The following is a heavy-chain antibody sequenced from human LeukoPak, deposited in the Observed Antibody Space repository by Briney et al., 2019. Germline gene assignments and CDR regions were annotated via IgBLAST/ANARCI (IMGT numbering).Heavy chain of an antibody. J-gene: IGHJ3*02. D-gene: IGHD1-1*01. CDR2: ISSSSSYT. CDR3: ARDSPNDDAFDI. Sequence: GGSLRLSCAASGFTFSDYYMSWIRQAPGKGLEWVSYISSSSSYTNYADSVKGRFTISRDNAKNSLYLQMNSLRAEDTAVYYYARDSPNDDAFDIWGQGTMVTVSS. CDR1: GFTFSDYY. V-gene: IGHV3-11*06.